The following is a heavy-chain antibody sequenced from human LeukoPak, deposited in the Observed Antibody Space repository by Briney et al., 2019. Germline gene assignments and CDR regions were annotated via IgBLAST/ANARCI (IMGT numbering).Heavy chain of an antibody. CDR1: GYTFTGYY. D-gene: IGHD4-17*01. V-gene: IGHV1-2*02. CDR2: INPNSGGT. J-gene: IGHJ4*02. CDR3: ARNNGDYQDAGDY. Sequence: ASVEVSCKASGYTFTGYYMHWVRQAPGQGLEWMGWINPNSGGTNYAQKFQGRVTMTRDTSISTAYMELSRLRSDDTAVYYCARNNGDYQDAGDYWGQGTLVTVSS.